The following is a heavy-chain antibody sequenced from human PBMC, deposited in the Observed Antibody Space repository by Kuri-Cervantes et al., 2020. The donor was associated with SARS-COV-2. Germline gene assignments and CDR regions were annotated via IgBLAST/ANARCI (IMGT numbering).Heavy chain of an antibody. D-gene: IGHD4-11*01. CDR3: ARDPTGLQYYYDY. Sequence: SETLSPTCTVSGYSISSGYYWGWIRQPPGKGLEWIGSIYHSGTTYYHPSLKSRVTISVDTSKNQCSLKLSSVTAADPAWYYCARDPTGLQYYYDYWGQGTLVTVSS. V-gene: IGHV4-38-2*02. J-gene: IGHJ4*02. CDR2: IYHSGTT. CDR1: GYSISSGYY.